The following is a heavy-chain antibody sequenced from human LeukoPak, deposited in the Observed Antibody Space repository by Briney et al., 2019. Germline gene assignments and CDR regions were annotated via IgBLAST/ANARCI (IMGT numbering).Heavy chain of an antibody. CDR2: MNPNSGNT. V-gene: IGHV1-8*01. Sequence: GASVKVSCKASGYTFTSYDINWVRQATGQGLEWMGWMNPNSGNTGYAQKFQGRVTMTRNTSISTAYMELSSLRSEDTAVYYCARGGMARYYYDSSGYSFDPWGQGTLSPSPQ. D-gene: IGHD3-22*01. J-gene: IGHJ5*02. CDR1: GYTFTSYD. CDR3: ARGGMARYYYDSSGYSFDP.